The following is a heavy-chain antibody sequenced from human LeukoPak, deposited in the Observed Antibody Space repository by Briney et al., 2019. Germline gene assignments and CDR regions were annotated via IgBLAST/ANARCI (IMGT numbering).Heavy chain of an antibody. Sequence: QPGRSLRLSCAASGFTVSSNYMSWVRQAPGKGLEWVSVIYSGGSTYYADSVKGRFTISRDNSKNTLYLQMNSLRAEDTAVYYCAGVDSSSWYSEYYFDYWGQGTLVTVSS. CDR2: IYSGGST. V-gene: IGHV3-53*01. CDR3: AGVDSSSWYSEYYFDY. CDR1: GFTVSSNY. J-gene: IGHJ4*02. D-gene: IGHD6-13*01.